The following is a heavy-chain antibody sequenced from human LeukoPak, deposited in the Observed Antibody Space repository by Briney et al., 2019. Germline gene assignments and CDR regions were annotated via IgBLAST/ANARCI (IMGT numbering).Heavy chain of an antibody. CDR3: ARVPGTWWLHDY. V-gene: IGHV3-21*01. Sequence: PGGSLRLSCAASGFTFSSYSMNWVRQAPGKGLEWVSSITSSSSYIYYADSVKGRFTISRDNAKSSLFLQMNSLRAEDAGVYYCARVPGTWWLHDYWGQGTLVTVSS. D-gene: IGHD5-12*01. CDR1: GFTFSSYS. CDR2: ITSSSSYI. J-gene: IGHJ4*02.